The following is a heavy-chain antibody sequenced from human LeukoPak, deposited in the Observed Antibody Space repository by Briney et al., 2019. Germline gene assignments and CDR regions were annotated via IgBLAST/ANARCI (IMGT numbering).Heavy chain of an antibody. V-gene: IGHV4-59*01. D-gene: IGHD6-25*01. CDR1: GVSISSDD. CDR3: ASRAIDSGTGAFGWFDP. J-gene: IGHJ5*02. CDR2: ISYSGST. Sequence: SGTLSLTCALSGVSISSDDGTWIRQPPGKGLEWIARISYSGSTNYTPTTKSRVTISLDSSKNQSSLRLSSVTPAGTAASYCASRAIDSGTGAFGWFDPWGQGTLVTVSS.